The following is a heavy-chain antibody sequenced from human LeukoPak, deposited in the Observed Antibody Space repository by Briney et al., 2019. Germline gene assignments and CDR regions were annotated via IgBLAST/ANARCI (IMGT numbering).Heavy chain of an antibody. V-gene: IGHV1-8*02. J-gene: IGHJ6*03. CDR1: GYTFISYD. CDR3: ARLGGSSWYSYHYYYYYYMDV. D-gene: IGHD6-13*01. CDR2: MNPDSGDT. Sequence: RASVKVSCKASGYTFISYDINWVRQATGQGLEWMGWMNPDSGDTGYAQKFQGRVTMTTDTSTSTAYMELRSLRSDDTAVYYCARLGGSSWYSYHYYYYYYMDVWGKGTTVTVSS.